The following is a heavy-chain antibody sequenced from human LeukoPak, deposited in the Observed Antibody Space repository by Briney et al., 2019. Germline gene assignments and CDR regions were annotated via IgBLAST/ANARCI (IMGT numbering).Heavy chain of an antibody. D-gene: IGHD3-22*01. Sequence: GASVKVSCKASGYTFTSYGISCVRQAPGQGLEWMGWISAYNGNTNYAQKLQGRVTMTTDTSTSTAYMELRSLRPDDTAVYYCARDSSGYYFGYWGQGTLVTVSS. CDR2: ISAYNGNT. V-gene: IGHV1-18*01. J-gene: IGHJ4*02. CDR1: GYTFTSYG. CDR3: ARDSSGYYFGY.